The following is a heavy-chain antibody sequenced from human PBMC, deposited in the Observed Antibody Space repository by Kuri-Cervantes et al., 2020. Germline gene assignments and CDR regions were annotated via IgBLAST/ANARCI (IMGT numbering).Heavy chain of an antibody. CDR3: ARSVLRFLEWSLHGWFDP. CDR2: IYYSGST. D-gene: IGHD3-3*01. CDR1: GGSISSSSYY. J-gene: IGHJ5*02. Sequence: GSLRLSCTVSGGSISSSSYYWGWIRQPPGKGLEWIGSIYYSGSTYYNPSLKSRVTISVDTSKNQFSLKLSSVTAADTAVYYCARSVLRFLEWSLHGWFDPWGQGTLVTVSS. V-gene: IGHV4-39*07.